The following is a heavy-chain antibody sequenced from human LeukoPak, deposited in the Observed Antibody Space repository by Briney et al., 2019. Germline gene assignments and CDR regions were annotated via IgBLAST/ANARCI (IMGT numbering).Heavy chain of an antibody. CDR1: GGSISSYY. CDR2: IYYSGST. J-gene: IGHJ6*04. D-gene: IGHD6-13*01. Sequence: PSETLSLTCTVSGGSISSYYWSWIRQPPGKGLEWIGYIYYSGSTNYNPSLKSRVTISVDTSKNQFSLKLSSVTAADTAVYYCACKYSSSWSSYYYGMDVWGKGTTVTVSS. CDR3: ACKYSSSWSSYYYGMDV. V-gene: IGHV4-59*01.